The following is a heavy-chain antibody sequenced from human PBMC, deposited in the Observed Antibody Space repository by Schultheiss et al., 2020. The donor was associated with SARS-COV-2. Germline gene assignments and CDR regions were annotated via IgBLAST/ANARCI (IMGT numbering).Heavy chain of an antibody. J-gene: IGHJ5*02. V-gene: IGHV2-5*01. D-gene: IGHD3-22*01. CDR2: IYWNDDK. CDR3: AHRLYYDSSGYSLNWFDP. Sequence: TLSLTCAVSGGSISSYYWSWIRQPPGKALEWLALIYWNDDKRYSPSLKSRLTITKDTSKNQVVLTMTNMDPVDTATYYCAHRLYYDSSGYSLNWFDPWGQGTLVTVSS. CDR1: GGSISSYYW.